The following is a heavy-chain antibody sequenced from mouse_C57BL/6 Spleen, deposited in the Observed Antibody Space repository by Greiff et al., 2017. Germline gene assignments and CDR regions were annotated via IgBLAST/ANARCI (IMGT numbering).Heavy chain of an antibody. Sequence: QVQLKQPGAELVMPGASVKLSCKASGYTFTSYWMHWVKQRPGQGLEWIGEIDPSDSYTNYNQKFKGTSTLTVDKSSSTAYMQLSSLTSEDSAVYYCARKGLSTMVTYWYFDVWGTGTTVTVSS. CDR3: ARKGLSTMVTYWYFDV. J-gene: IGHJ1*03. CDR1: GYTFTSYW. D-gene: IGHD2-2*01. CDR2: IDPSDSYT. V-gene: IGHV1-69*01.